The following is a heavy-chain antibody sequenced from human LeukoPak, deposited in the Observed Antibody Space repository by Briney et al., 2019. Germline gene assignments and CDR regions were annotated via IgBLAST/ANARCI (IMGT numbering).Heavy chain of an antibody. CDR2: IYHSGST. V-gene: IGHV4-4*02. CDR3: ASGSSRYGFDP. Sequence: SGTLSLTCAVSGGSISSSNWWSWVRQPPGKGLEWIGEIYHSGSTNYNPSLKGRVTISVDKSKNQFSLKLSSVTAADTAVYYCASGSSRYGFDPWGQGTLVTVSS. J-gene: IGHJ5*02. CDR1: GGSISSSNW. D-gene: IGHD3-16*01.